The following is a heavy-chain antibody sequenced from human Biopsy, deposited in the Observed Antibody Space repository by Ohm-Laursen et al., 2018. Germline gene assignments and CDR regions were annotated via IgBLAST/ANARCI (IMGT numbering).Heavy chain of an antibody. CDR3: ARTPHFDY. CDR1: GESFNGYY. Sequence: SETLSLTCAVYGESFNGYYWSWIRQSPGKGLEWLAYISYTGGITSNPSLNGRATMSLDTSKNQFSLRLIYVNAADTSVYYCARTPHFDYWGQGILVTVSS. V-gene: IGHV4-59*01. J-gene: IGHJ4*02. CDR2: ISYTGGI.